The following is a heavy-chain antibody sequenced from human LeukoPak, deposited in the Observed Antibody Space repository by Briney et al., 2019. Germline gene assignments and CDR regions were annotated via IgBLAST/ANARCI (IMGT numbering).Heavy chain of an antibody. CDR3: ARDPRWLTPDCTSTSCYENYFDP. D-gene: IGHD2-2*01. CDR1: GYSISSGYQ. J-gene: IGHJ5*02. V-gene: IGHV4-38-2*02. Sequence: SETLSLTCAVSGYSISSGYQWAWIRQSPGKGLEWIGSIYHSGSAHYNPSLKSRVTISVETSKNQFSLKMYSVTAADTAVYYCARDPRWLTPDCTSTSCYENYFDPRGQGTLVTVSS. CDR2: IYHSGSA.